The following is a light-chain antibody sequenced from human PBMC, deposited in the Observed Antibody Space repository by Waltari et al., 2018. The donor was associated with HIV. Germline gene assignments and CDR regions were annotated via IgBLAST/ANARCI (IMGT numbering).Light chain of an antibody. CDR1: QDVSTW. V-gene: IGKV1-12*01. Sequence: QSPSSVSASVGDRVTISCRASQDVSTWLAWYQQKPGKAPKVLISAASDLHSGVPTRFSGSGSGTHFTLTIDSLHPEDFATYYCQQAKSYPLTFGGGTKVDIK. CDR3: QQAKSYPLT. CDR2: AAS. J-gene: IGKJ4*01.